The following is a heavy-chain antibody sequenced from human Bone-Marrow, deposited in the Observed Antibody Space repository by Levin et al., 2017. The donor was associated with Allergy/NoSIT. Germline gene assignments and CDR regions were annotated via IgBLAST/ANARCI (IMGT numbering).Heavy chain of an antibody. D-gene: IGHD3-3*01. Sequence: GESLKISCKASGYNFNTYTIHWVRQAPGQRLEWLGWITAGSGDTKYSQEVQGRLTLTRDTSASTAYMELTSLRSEDTAVYYCARVIFGVTILAFDSWGQGTLVIVSS. CDR3: ARVIFGVTILAFDS. CDR2: ITAGSGDT. J-gene: IGHJ4*02. CDR1: GYNFNTYT. V-gene: IGHV1-3*01.